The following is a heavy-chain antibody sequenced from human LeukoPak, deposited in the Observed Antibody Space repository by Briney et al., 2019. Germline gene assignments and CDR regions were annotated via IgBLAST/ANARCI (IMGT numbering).Heavy chain of an antibody. CDR1: GFTFSSYA. J-gene: IGHJ3*02. D-gene: IGHD3-22*01. V-gene: IGHV3-23*01. CDR3: ANAMIVVQDAFDI. Sequence: HPGGSLRLSCAASGFTFSSYAMSWVRQAPGKGLEWVSAISGSGGSTYYADSVKGRFTISRDNSKNTLYLQMNSLRAEDTAVYYCANAMIVVQDAFDIWGQGTMVTVSS. CDR2: ISGSGGST.